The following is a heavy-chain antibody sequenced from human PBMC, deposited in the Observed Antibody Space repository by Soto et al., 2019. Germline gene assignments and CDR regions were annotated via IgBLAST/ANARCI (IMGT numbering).Heavy chain of an antibody. CDR1: GGSISSGGYY. D-gene: IGHD3-3*01. CDR2: IYYRGST. CDR3: ARGGYDFWSGYSGHGMDV. Sequence: QVQLQESGPGLVKPSQTLSLTCTVSGGSISSGGYYWSWIRQHPGKGLEWIGYIYYRGSTYYNPSLTGRVSISVDASKTRFSLKLSSVTAADTAVYYCARGGYDFWSGYSGHGMDVWGQGTTVTVSS. J-gene: IGHJ6*02. V-gene: IGHV4-31*03.